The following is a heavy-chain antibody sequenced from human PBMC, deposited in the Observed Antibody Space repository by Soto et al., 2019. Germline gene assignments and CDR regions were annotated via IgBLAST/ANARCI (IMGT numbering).Heavy chain of an antibody. CDR1: GFTVSSNY. J-gene: IGHJ4*02. CDR3: AREHYGDYSKYYFDY. Sequence: PGGSLRLSCAASGFTVSSNYMSWVRQAPGKGLEWVSVIYSGGSTYYADSVKGRFTISRDNSKNTLYLQMNSLRAEDTAVYYCAREHYGDYSKYYFDYRGQGTLVTVSS. D-gene: IGHD4-17*01. V-gene: IGHV3-66*01. CDR2: IYSGGST.